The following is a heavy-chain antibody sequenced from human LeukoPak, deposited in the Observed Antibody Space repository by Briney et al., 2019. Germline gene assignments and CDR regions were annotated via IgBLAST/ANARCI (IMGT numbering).Heavy chain of an antibody. D-gene: IGHD1-14*01. CDR1: GFSFSNAW. CDR2: MKSKTDRGTT. V-gene: IGHV3-15*01. Sequence: PGGSLRLSCAASGFSFSNAWMSWVRQAPGKGLEWVGRMKSKTDRGTTNYAAPVKGRFTISRDDSKNILYLQMNSLKTEDTAVYYCATETNGRHYDYWGQGTVVTVSS. J-gene: IGHJ4*02. CDR3: ATETNGRHYDY.